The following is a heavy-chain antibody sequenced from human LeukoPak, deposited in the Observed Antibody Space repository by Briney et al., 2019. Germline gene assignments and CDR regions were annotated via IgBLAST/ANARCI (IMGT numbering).Heavy chain of an antibody. CDR3: ARLIELREFFDY. D-gene: IGHD5-18*01. V-gene: IGHV4-59*01. CDR1: GGSISSYY. J-gene: IGHJ4*02. Sequence: SETLSLTCTVYGGSISSYYWSWIRQPPGKGLEWIGYIYYSGSTNYNPSLKSRVTISVDTSKNQFSLKLSSVTAADTAVYYCARLIELREFFDYWGQGTLVTVSS. CDR2: IYYSGST.